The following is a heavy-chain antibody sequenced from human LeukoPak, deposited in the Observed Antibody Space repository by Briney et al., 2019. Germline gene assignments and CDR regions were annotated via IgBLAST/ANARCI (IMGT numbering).Heavy chain of an antibody. CDR3: ARGRRSGGITMIRGVKDRGWFDP. J-gene: IGHJ5*02. D-gene: IGHD3-10*01. CDR1: GFTFTSHG. V-gene: IGHV3-30*02. CDR2: IRYDGSNK. Sequence: GGSLRLSCAASGFTFTSHGMHWVRQAPGKGLEWVAHIRYDGSNKYYADSVKGRFTISRDDSKKMLYLQMNSLRPEDTAVYYCARGRRSGGITMIRGVKDRGWFDPWGQGTLVTVSS.